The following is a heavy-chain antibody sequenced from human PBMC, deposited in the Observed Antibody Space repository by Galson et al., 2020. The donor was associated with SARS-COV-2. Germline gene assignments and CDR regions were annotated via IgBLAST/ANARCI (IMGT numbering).Heavy chain of an antibody. CDR2: ISSSGSTI. D-gene: IGHD1-7*01. J-gene: IGHJ6*02. V-gene: IGHV3-11*01. CDR1: GFTFSDYY. CDR3: ARDSIHITGTIDYYYGMDV. Sequence: GGSLRLSCAASGFTFSDYYMSWIRQAPGKGLEWVSSISSSGSTIYYADSVKGRFTISRDNAKNSLYLQMNSLRAEDTAVYYCARDSIHITGTIDYYYGMDVWGQGTTVTVSS.